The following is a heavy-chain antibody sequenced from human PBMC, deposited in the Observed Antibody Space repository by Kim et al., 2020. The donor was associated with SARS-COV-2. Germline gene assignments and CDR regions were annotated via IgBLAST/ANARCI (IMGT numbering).Heavy chain of an antibody. V-gene: IGHV3-7*03. CDR3: ARVGYSSSWYWGDLYYGMDV. D-gene: IGHD6-13*01. CDR1: GFTFSSYW. J-gene: IGHJ6*02. CDR2: IKQDGSEK. Sequence: GGSLRLSCAASGFTFSSYWMSWVRQAPGKGLEWVANIKQDGSEKYYVDSVKGRFTISRDNAKNSLYLQMNSLRAEDTAVYYCARVGYSSSWYWGDLYYGMDVWGQGTTVTVSS.